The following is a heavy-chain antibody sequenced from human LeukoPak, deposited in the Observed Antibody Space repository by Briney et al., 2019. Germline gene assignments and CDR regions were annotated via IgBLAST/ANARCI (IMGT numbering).Heavy chain of an antibody. CDR3: ARDPGDDAFDI. J-gene: IGHJ3*02. CDR1: GFTFGSYS. V-gene: IGHV3-21*04. Sequence: GGSLRLSCAGSGFTFGSYSMNWVRQAPGKGLEWVSSISRSSGYINYADSVKGRFTISRDNAKNSLFLQMNSLRAEDTAVYYCARDPGDDAFDIWGQGTMVTVSS. CDR2: ISRSSGYI. D-gene: IGHD1-14*01.